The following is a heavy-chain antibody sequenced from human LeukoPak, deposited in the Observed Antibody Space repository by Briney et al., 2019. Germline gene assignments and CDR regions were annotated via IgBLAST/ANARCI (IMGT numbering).Heavy chain of an antibody. CDR2: ISAYNGNT. V-gene: IGHV1-18*01. Sequence: ASVKVSCKASGYTFSTYGITWVRQAPGQGLGWMGWISAYNGNTNYAQKFQGRVTMTTDTSASTAYMELRSLRSDDTAVYYCARAGTTSSSTPDYWGQGTLVTVSS. CDR3: ARAGTTSSSTPDY. CDR1: GYTFSTYG. D-gene: IGHD6-6*01. J-gene: IGHJ4*02.